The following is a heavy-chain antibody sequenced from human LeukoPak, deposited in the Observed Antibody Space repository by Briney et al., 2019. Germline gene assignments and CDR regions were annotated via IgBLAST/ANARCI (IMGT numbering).Heavy chain of an antibody. V-gene: IGHV4-59*08. Sequence: MPSETLSRTCSVFDGSISNYYWSWIRQPPGKGLEWIGYAYYSGGTTYNPSLESRVTISVDTSKNQFSLKLTAVTAADTAVYYCARNSAVATSRSWFDPWGQGTLVTVSS. CDR3: ARNSAVATSRSWFDP. D-gene: IGHD6-19*01. CDR2: AYYSGGT. CDR1: DGSISNYY. J-gene: IGHJ5*02.